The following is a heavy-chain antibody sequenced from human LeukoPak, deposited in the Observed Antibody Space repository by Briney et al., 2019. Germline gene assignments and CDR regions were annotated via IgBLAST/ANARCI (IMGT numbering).Heavy chain of an antibody. V-gene: IGHV1-18*01. CDR2: RSIYNGNA. J-gene: IGHJ4*02. CDR3: ARGGPFPSGSSSREYYLDY. D-gene: IGHD6-6*01. CDR1: GYDFINYG. Sequence: ASVKVSCKASGYDFINYGISWVRQAPGQGLEWMGWRSIYNGNADYKLQGRVTMTTDTSTSTAYMEVRSLRSDDTAVYYCARGGPFPSGSSSREYYLDYWGQGTLVTVSS.